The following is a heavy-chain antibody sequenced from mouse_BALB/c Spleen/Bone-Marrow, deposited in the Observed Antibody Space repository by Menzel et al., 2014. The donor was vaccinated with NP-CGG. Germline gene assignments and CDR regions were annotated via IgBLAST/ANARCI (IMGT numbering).Heavy chain of an antibody. D-gene: IGHD4-1*01. Sequence: EVKVVESGGGLVQPGGSLRLSCATSGFTFTDYYMNWVRQPPGKALEWLGFIRNKAYGYTTEYSASVKGRFTISRDNSQCILYLQMNPVRAEDSAAYYCARDMGGILFGSWGQGTTLTVSS. CDR2: IRNKAYGYTT. CDR1: GFTFTDYY. J-gene: IGHJ2*01. V-gene: IGHV7-3*02. CDR3: ARDMGGILFGS.